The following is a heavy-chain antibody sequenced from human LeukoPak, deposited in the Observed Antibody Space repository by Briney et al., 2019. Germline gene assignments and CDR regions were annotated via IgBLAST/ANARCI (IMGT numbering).Heavy chain of an antibody. CDR2: IFYSGST. CDR1: SGSISTSNYY. V-gene: IGHV4-39*01. Sequence: PSETLSLTCTVSSGSISTSNYYWGWVRQPPGKALEWIGNIFYSGSTYYSPSLKSRVTISLDTSRNQFSLKLNSVTAADTAVYYCARQGGSAYGFYYYYYYMDVWGKGTTVTISS. J-gene: IGHJ6*03. CDR3: ARQGGSAYGFYYYYYYMDV. D-gene: IGHD5-12*01.